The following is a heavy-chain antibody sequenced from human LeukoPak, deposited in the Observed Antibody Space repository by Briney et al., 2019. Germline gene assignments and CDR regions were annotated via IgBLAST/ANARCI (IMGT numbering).Heavy chain of an antibody. CDR3: AKGSAAHRPYYFDY. V-gene: IGHV3-23*01. CDR2: ITGSGDDT. J-gene: IGHJ4*02. CDR1: GFTFSSYA. D-gene: IGHD6-13*01. Sequence: GGSLRLSCATSGFTFSSYAMSWVRQAPGKGLEWFTGITGSGDDTYYADSVKGRFTISRDNSKDTLFLQLSSLRAEDTAVYHCAKGSAAHRPYYFDYWGRGALVTVSS.